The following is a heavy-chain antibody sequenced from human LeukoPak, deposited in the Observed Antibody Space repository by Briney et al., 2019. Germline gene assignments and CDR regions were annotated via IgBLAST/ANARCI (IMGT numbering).Heavy chain of an antibody. D-gene: IGHD3-10*01. Sequence: GASVKVSCKASGYTFTSYGISWVRQAPGQGLEWMGWISAYNGNTNYAQKLQGRVTMTTDTSTSTAYMELRSLRSDDTAVYYCARGRPYYYGSGSRYNDYWGQGTLVTVSS. V-gene: IGHV1-18*01. CDR1: GYTFTSYG. CDR3: ARGRPYYYGSGSRYNDY. CDR2: ISAYNGNT. J-gene: IGHJ4*02.